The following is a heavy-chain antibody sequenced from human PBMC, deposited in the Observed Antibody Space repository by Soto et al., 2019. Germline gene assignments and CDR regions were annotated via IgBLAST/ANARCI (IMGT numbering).Heavy chain of an antibody. Sequence: SETLSLTXAVSGASISTNNWWSWVRQPPGKGLGWIGEVYHSGSTNCNPSLKSRVTISIDKSKNQFSLRLTSMTAADTAVYYCAVPGAGDFDYWSQGTLVTVSS. CDR1: GASISTNNW. D-gene: IGHD6-13*01. V-gene: IGHV4-4*02. CDR3: AVPGAGDFDY. CDR2: VYHSGST. J-gene: IGHJ4*02.